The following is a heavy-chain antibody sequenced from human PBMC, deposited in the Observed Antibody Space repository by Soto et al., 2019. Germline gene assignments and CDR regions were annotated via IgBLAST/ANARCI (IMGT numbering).Heavy chain of an antibody. V-gene: IGHV3-23*01. J-gene: IGHJ4*02. CDR1: GFTFSSYA. D-gene: IGHD3-22*01. CDR3: AKISLDSSGYNSYFDS. CDR2: ISGSGGST. Sequence: PGGSLRLSCAASGFTFSSYAMTWVRQAPGKGLEWVSAISGSGGSTYYADSVKGRFTISRDNSKNTLYLQMNSLRAEDTAVYYCAKISLDSSGYNSYFDSWGQGTLVTVS.